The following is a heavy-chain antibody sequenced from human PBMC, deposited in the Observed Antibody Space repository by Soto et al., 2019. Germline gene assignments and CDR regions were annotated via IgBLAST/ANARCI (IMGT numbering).Heavy chain of an antibody. CDR2: MNPNSGNT. J-gene: IGHJ4*02. Sequence: QVQLVQSGAEVKKPGASVKVSCKASGYTFTNYDINWVRQATGQGLEWTGWMNPNSGNTGYAQKLQGRVTMTRNTSMSTASMELSSLRSEDTAMYYCARGPMSCTSSSCPYFFDYWAQGTLVTVSS. V-gene: IGHV1-8*01. D-gene: IGHD2-2*01. CDR1: GYTFTNYD. CDR3: ARGPMSCTSSSCPYFFDY.